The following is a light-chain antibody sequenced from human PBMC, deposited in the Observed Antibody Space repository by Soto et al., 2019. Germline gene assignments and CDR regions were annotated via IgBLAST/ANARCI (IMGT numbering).Light chain of an antibody. Sequence: DIQMTQSPSTLSASVGDRVTITCRASQSISSWLAWYQQKPGKAPKLLIYDASSLESGVPSRFSGSESGTELTLTISSLQPDDFVTYYCQQYNSYSRWTFGQGTKVEIK. CDR2: DAS. CDR1: QSISSW. V-gene: IGKV1-5*01. CDR3: QQYNSYSRWT. J-gene: IGKJ1*01.